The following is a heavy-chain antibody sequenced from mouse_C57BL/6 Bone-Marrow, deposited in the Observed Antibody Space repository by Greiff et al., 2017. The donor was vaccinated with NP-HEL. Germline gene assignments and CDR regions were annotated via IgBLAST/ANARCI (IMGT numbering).Heavy chain of an antibody. Sequence: EVKLVESGGDLVKPGGSLKLSCAASGFNFSSYGMSWVRQTPDKRLEWVATISSGGSYTYYPDSVKGRFTISRDNAKNTLYLQMSSLKSEDTAMYYCARHDSNYVPRFAYWGQGTLVTVSA. D-gene: IGHD2-5*01. CDR3: ARHDSNYVPRFAY. V-gene: IGHV5-6*02. CDR2: ISSGGSYT. J-gene: IGHJ3*01. CDR1: GFNFSSYG.